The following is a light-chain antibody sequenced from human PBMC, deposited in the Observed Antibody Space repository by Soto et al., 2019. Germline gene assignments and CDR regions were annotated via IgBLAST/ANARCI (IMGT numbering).Light chain of an antibody. CDR3: QSADSSGTLLCV. J-gene: IGLJ2*01. CDR1: ALPKQY. Sequence: SYELTQPPSVSVSPGQTARITCSGDALPKQYAYWYQQKPGQAPVLVIYKDSERPSGIPERFSGSSSGTTVTLTISGVQAEDEADYYCQSADSSGTLLCVFGGGTKLTVL. V-gene: IGLV3-25*03. CDR2: KDS.